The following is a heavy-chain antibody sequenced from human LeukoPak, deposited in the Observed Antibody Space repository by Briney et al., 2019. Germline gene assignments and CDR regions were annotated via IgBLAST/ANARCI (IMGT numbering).Heavy chain of an antibody. CDR1: GLTFSSSW. V-gene: IGHV3-7*01. D-gene: IGHD5-18*01. CDR2: INPDGNKK. J-gene: IGHJ4*02. CDR3: ARDLAYSRLDY. Sequence: GGSLRLSCAVSGLTFSSSWMDWVRQAPGKGLEWVASINPDGNKKYSADSVKGRFTISRDNAENSLYLQMNSLRVEDTAFYYCARDLAYSRLDYWGQGVLVTVSS.